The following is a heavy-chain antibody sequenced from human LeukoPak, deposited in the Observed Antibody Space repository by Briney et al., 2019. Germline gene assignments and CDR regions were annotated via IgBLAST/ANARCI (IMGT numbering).Heavy chain of an antibody. D-gene: IGHD3-10*01. CDR2: IREDGTEI. Sequence: GGSLRLSCAASGFTFSSHWMNWVRQAPGKGLEWVANIREDGTEIYYMDSVKGRFTISRDNAKNSLYLQMNSLRAEDTAVYYCARGVHSIDYRGQGTLVTVSS. V-gene: IGHV3-7*01. CDR1: GFTFSSHW. CDR3: ARGVHSIDY. J-gene: IGHJ4*02.